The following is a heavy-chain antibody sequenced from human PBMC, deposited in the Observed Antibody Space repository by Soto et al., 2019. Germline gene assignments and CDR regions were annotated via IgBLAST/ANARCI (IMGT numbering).Heavy chain of an antibody. CDR2: ISRSSSTI. J-gene: IGHJ5*02. CDR3: ARVGQQLARGVTGPDP. D-gene: IGHD6-13*01. V-gene: IGHV3-48*02. CDR1: GFTFSSYS. Sequence: PGGSLRLSCAASGFTFSSYSMNWVRQALGKGLEWVSYISRSSSTIYNADSVKGRFTISRDNAKNSLYLQMNSLRDEDTAVYYCARVGQQLARGVTGPDPWGQGTLVTVSS.